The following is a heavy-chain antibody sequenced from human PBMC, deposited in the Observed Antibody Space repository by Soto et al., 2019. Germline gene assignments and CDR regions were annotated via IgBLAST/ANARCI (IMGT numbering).Heavy chain of an antibody. CDR1: GGSISSGGYY. Sequence: QVQLQESGPGLVKPSQTLSLTCTVSGGSISSGGYYWSWIRQHPGKGLEWIGYIYYSGSTYYNPSLKSRVTISVDTSKNQFSLKLSSVTAADTAVYYCARGGSGYDCGGDCYSGYYYYGMDVWGQGTTVTVSS. D-gene: IGHD2-21*02. CDR2: IYYSGST. CDR3: ARGGSGYDCGGDCYSGYYYYGMDV. V-gene: IGHV4-31*03. J-gene: IGHJ6*02.